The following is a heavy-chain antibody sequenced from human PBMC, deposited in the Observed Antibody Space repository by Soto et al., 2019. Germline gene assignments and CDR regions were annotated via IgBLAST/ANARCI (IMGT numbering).Heavy chain of an antibody. CDR2: ISYDGSNK. J-gene: IGHJ4*02. CDR3: AKVDSSGYFHLDY. D-gene: IGHD3-22*01. V-gene: IGHV3-30*18. Sequence: QVQLVESGGGVVQPGTSLRLSCAASGFTFSNYGMHWVRQAPGKWLEWVAVISYDGSNKYYADSVKGRFTISRDNSKNTLYLQMNSLRAADTAVYYCAKVDSSGYFHLDYWGKGTLVTVSS. CDR1: GFTFSNYG.